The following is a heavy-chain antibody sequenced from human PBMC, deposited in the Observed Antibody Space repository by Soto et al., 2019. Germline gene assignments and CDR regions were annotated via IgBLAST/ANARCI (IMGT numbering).Heavy chain of an antibody. CDR3: ALLWSRGPPK. CDR2: ISPSNGAT. Sequence: GASVKVSCKASGYTFGIHAISWVRQAPGQGLECLGWISPSNGATNYAQKFQGRVTMTADTSTSTAYMELRSLRSDDTAVYYCALLWSRGPPKWGQGTQVTVSS. D-gene: IGHD2-21*01. CDR1: GYTFGIHA. V-gene: IGHV1-18*01. J-gene: IGHJ4*02.